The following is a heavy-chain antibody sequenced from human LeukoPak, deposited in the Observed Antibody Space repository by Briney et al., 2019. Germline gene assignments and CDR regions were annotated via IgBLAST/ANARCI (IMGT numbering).Heavy chain of an antibody. V-gene: IGHV4-39*01. CDR2: IYYSGST. CDR3: AGRFLEWLLDY. D-gene: IGHD3-3*01. J-gene: IGHJ4*02. Sequence: SETLSLTCTVSGGSISSSSYYWVWIRQPQGQGLEWFVSIYYSGSTYYNPSLKSRVTISVDTSKNQFSLKLSSVTAADTAVYYCAGRFLEWLLDYWGQGTLVTVSS. CDR1: GGSISSSSYY.